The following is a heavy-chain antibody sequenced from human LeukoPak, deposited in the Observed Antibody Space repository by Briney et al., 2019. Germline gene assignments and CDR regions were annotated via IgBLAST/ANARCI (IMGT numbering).Heavy chain of an antibody. J-gene: IGHJ4*02. CDR1: GFTFSSYA. CDR3: AKEGYSSGWSYFDY. D-gene: IGHD6-19*01. V-gene: IGHV3-30*04. CDR2: ISYDGSNK. Sequence: GGSLRLSCAASGFTFSSYAMHWVRQAPGKGLEWVAVISYDGSNKYYADSVKGRFTISRDNSKNTLYLQMNSLRAEDTAVYHCAKEGYSSGWSYFDYWGQGTLVTVSS.